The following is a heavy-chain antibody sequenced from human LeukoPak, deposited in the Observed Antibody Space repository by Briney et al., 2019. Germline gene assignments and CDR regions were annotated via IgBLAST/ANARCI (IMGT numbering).Heavy chain of an antibody. CDR3: ARDGWGAGDLGY. V-gene: IGHV1-18*01. J-gene: IGHJ4*02. CDR1: GYTFTSYG. CDR2: ISAYTGNT. Sequence: ASVKVSCKASGYTFTSYGISWVRQAPGQGLEGMGWISAYTGNTNYAQKLQGRVTMTTDTSTSTAYMELRSLRSDDTAVYYCARDGWGAGDLGYWGQGTLVTVSS. D-gene: IGHD7-27*01.